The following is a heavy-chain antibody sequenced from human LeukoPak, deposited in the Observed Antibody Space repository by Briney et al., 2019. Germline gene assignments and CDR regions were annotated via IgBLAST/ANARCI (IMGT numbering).Heavy chain of an antibody. CDR1: GFTVSSNY. Sequence: QPGGSLRLSCAASGFTVSSNYMSWVRQAPGKGLEWVSVIYSGGSTYYADSVKGRFTISRDNSKNTLYLQMNSLRAEDTAVYYCARDKGSGSYSAFDIWGQGTMVTVSS. CDR3: ARDKGSGSYSAFDI. D-gene: IGHD3-10*01. J-gene: IGHJ3*02. CDR2: IYSGGST. V-gene: IGHV3-53*05.